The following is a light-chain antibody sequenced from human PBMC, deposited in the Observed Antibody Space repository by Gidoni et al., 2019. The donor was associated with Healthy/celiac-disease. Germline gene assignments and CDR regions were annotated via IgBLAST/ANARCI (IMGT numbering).Light chain of an antibody. V-gene: IGKV2-30*01. J-gene: IGKJ1*01. CDR3: MQGTHWLWT. CDR1: QSLVYSDGNTY. Sequence: DVVMTQSPLSLPVTLGQPASISCRSSQSLVYSDGNTYLNWFQQRPGQSPRRLIYKVSNRDSGVPDRFSGSGSGTDFILKISRVEAEDVGVYYCMQGTHWLWTFGQGTKVEIK. CDR2: KVS.